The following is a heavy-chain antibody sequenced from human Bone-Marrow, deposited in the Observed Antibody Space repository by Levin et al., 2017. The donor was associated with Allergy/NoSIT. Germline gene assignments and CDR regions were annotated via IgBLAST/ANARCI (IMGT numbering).Heavy chain of an antibody. J-gene: IGHJ3*02. CDR1: GFTFDDYA. CDR3: AKDIGDIVVVVAATVAFDI. Sequence: SLKISCAASGFTFDDYAMHWVRQAPGKGLEWVSGISWNSGSIGYADSVKGRFTISRDNAKNSLYLQMNSLRAEDTALYYCAKDIGDIVVVVAATVAFDIWGQGTMVTVSS. CDR2: ISWNSGSI. D-gene: IGHD2-15*01. V-gene: IGHV3-9*01.